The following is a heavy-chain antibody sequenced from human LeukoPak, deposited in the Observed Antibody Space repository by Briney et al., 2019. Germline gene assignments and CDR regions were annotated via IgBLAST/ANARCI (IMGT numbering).Heavy chain of an antibody. Sequence: GGSLRLSCTASGFTFSDAWMTWVRQASGKGLEWVGRIKSKTDGGTTDYAAPVKGRFTISRDDSKNTLYLQMNSLKTEDTAVYYCTTGLLAAAGTVVDYWGQGTLVTVSS. J-gene: IGHJ4*02. CDR1: GFTFSDAW. CDR2: IKSKTDGGTT. V-gene: IGHV3-15*01. D-gene: IGHD6-13*01. CDR3: TTGLLAAAGTVVDY.